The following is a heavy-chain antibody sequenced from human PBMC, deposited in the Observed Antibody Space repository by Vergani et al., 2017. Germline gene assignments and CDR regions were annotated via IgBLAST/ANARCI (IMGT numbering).Heavy chain of an antibody. J-gene: IGHJ2*01. D-gene: IGHD4-17*01. V-gene: IGHV4-59*01. Sequence: QVQLQESGPGLVKPSETLSLTCTVSGGSISSYYWSWIRQPPGKGLEWIGYIYYSGSTNYNPSLKSRVTISVDTSKNQFSLKLSSVTAADTAVYYCAKRPQPLYGDYFHWYFDLWGRGTLVTVSS. CDR3: AKRPQPLYGDYFHWYFDL. CDR1: GGSISSYY. CDR2: IYYSGST.